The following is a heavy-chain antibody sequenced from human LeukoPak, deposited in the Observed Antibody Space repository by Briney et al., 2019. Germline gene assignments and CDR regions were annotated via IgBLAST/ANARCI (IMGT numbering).Heavy chain of an antibody. J-gene: IGHJ6*03. CDR1: GGSISSSNW. CDR2: IYHSGST. CDR3: ARDARDIVVVPAAHYYYYYMDV. V-gene: IGHV4-4*02. Sequence: SGTLSLTCAVSGGSISSSNWWSWVRQPPGKGLEWIGEIYHSGSTNYNPSLKSRVTISVDKSKNQFSLKLNFVTAADTAVYYCARDARDIVVVPAAHYYYYYMDVWGKGTTVTVSS. D-gene: IGHD2-2*01.